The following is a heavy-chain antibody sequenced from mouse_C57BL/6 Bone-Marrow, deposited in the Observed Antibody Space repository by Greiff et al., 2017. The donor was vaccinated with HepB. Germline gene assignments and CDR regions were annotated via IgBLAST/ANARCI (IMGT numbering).Heavy chain of an antibody. CDR3: AGFIWDYGSSYAMDY. CDR1: GYTFTSYG. CDR2: IYPRSGNT. D-gene: IGHD1-1*01. Sequence: QVQLQQSGAELARPGASVKLSCKASGYTFTSYGISWVKQRTGQGLEWIGEIYPRSGNTYYNEKFKGKATLTAEKSSSTAYMELRSLTSEDSAVYFCAGFIWDYGSSYAMDYWGQGTSVTVSS. J-gene: IGHJ4*01. V-gene: IGHV1-81*01.